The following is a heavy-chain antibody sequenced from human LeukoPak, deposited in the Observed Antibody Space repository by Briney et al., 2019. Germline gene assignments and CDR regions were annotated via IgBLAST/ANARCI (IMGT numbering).Heavy chain of an antibody. V-gene: IGHV4-34*01. CDR2: INHSGST. CDR3: ARNFFGVGYTYGRYVAYSYGLDV. D-gene: IGHD5-18*01. Sequence: SSETLSLTCAVFGGSFSNYYWSWIRQSPEKGLEWIGEINHSGSTNFNPSLESRVAISVDTSKNHFSLTLSSVTAADTAVYYCARNFFGVGYTYGRYVAYSYGLDVWGQGTTVTVSS. CDR1: GGSFSNYY. J-gene: IGHJ6*02.